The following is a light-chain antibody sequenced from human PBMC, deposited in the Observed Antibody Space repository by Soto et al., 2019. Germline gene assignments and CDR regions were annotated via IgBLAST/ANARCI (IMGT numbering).Light chain of an antibody. CDR2: ENS. CDR1: NSNIGSND. CDR3: GTWDSSLIAL. V-gene: IGLV1-51*02. Sequence: QSVLTQPPSVSAAPGQKVTISCSGNNSNIGSNDVSWYQQLPGKAPKLLIYENSQRPSGIPDRFSGSKSGTSATLGITGLQTGEEADYYCGTWDSSLIALFGTGTKLTVL. J-gene: IGLJ1*01.